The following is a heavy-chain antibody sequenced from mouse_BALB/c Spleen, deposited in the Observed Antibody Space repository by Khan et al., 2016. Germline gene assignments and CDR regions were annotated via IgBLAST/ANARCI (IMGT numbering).Heavy chain of an antibody. CDR3: SRDGVTGTFAY. CDR1: DYSITSGYY. Sequence: EVQLQESGPGLVKPSQSLSLTCSVTDYSITSGYYWNWIRQFPGNKLEWMGYISYDGTNYYNPSLKNRISITRDTSKNHFFLKLNSVTSEDTATYYCSRDGVTGTFAYWGQGTLVTVSA. J-gene: IGHJ3*01. V-gene: IGHV3-6*02. CDR2: ISYDGTN. D-gene: IGHD4-1*01.